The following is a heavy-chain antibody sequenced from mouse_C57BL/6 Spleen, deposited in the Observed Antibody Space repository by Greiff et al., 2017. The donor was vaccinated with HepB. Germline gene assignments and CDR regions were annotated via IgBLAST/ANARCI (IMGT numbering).Heavy chain of an antibody. CDR2: IYPGDGDT. V-gene: IGHV1-82*01. Sequence: VQLQQSGPELVKPGASVKISCKASGYAFSSSWMNWVKQRPGKGLEWIGRIYPGDGDTNYNGKFKGKATLTADKSSSTAYMQLSSLTSEDSAVYVCARNTGNYLFDYWGQGTTLTVSS. D-gene: IGHD2-1*01. J-gene: IGHJ2*01. CDR1: GYAFSSSW. CDR3: ARNTGNYLFDY.